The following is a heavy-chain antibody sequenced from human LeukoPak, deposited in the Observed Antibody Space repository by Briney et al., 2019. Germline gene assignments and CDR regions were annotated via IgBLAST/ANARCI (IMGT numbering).Heavy chain of an antibody. CDR1: GFPVSDKY. D-gene: IGHD3-9*01. V-gene: IGHV3-53*01. CDR3: ARAVVLTGSEYYFDS. CDR2: IYTGGHS. J-gene: IGHJ4*02. Sequence: GGSLRLSCAASGFPVSDKYMGWVRQDPGKGLEWVSLIYTGGHSYYADSVKGRFILSRDNSKNTVYLHCNSLSADDTAVYYCARAVVLTGSEYYFDSWGQGALLTVST.